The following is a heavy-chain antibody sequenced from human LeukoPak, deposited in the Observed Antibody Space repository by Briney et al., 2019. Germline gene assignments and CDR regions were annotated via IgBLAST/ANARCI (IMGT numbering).Heavy chain of an antibody. Sequence: SETLSLTCTVSGGSISSGSYYWSWIRQPAGKGLEWIGRIYTSGSTNYSPSLKSRVTISVDTSKNQFSLKLSSVTAADTAVYYCARASDFWSGSYYFDYWGQGTLVTVSS. CDR3: ARASDFWSGSYYFDY. J-gene: IGHJ4*02. CDR2: IYTSGST. V-gene: IGHV4-61*02. D-gene: IGHD3-3*01. CDR1: GGSISSGSYY.